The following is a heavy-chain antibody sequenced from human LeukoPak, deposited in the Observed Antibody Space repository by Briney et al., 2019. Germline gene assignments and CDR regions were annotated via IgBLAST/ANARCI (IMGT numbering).Heavy chain of an antibody. Sequence: PGGSLRLSCAASGFTLSSYSMNWVRQAPGKGLEWVSSISSSSSYIYYADSVKGRFTISRDNAKNSLYLQMNSLRAEDTAVYYCARRFGEDYYYGMDVWGQGTTVTVSS. V-gene: IGHV3-21*01. D-gene: IGHD3-10*01. CDR1: GFTLSSYS. CDR2: ISSSSSYI. J-gene: IGHJ6*02. CDR3: ARRFGEDYYYGMDV.